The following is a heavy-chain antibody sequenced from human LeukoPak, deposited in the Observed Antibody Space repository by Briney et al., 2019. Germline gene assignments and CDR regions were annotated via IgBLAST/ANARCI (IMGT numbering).Heavy chain of an antibody. V-gene: IGHV3-15*01. J-gene: IGHJ6*02. CDR3: LKSVDV. CDR2: IKSKTDGGTI. CDR1: GFTFSDGW. Sequence: PGGSLRLSCVASGFTFSDGWMSWVRQAPGKGLEWLGRIKSKTDGGTIDYAVPVKGRFTISRDDSKSTVYLQMNGLKTEDTAVYYCLKSVDVWGHGTTVTVSS. D-gene: IGHD3-3*01.